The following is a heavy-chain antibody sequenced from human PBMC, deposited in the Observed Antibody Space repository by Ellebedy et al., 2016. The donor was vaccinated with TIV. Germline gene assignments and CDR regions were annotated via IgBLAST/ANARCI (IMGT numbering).Heavy chain of an antibody. CDR3: ARDLSGYATSWPLFDY. V-gene: IGHV6-1*01. CDR2: TYYRSKWKS. CDR1: GDSVSSGSAA. D-gene: IGHD6-13*01. Sequence: MPSETLSLTCAISGDSVSSGSAAWNWIRQSQSRGLEWLGRTYYRSKWKSDYVVSVKSRITINADTSKNQFSLQLNSVTPEDSALYFCARDLSGYATSWPLFDYWGQGTLVTVSS. J-gene: IGHJ4*02.